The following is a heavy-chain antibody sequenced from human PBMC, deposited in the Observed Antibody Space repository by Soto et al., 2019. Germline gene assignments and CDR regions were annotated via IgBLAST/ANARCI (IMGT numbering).Heavy chain of an antibody. V-gene: IGHV3-30*18. CDR2: ISYDGSNK. CDR1: GFTFSSYG. D-gene: IGHD6-19*01. CDR3: ANVHRGRSVAGPGGN. J-gene: IGHJ4*02. Sequence: PGGSLRLSCAACGFTFSSYGMHWVRQAPGKGLEWVAVISYDGSNKYYADSVKGRFTISTDNSKNTLYLQMNSLRAEDTAVYYCANVHRGRSVAGPGGNWGQRTLVPVSS.